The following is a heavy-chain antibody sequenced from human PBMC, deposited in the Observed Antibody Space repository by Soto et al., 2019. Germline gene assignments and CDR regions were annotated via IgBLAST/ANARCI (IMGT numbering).Heavy chain of an antibody. J-gene: IGHJ2*01. CDR3: AKGFSSSWYWYFDL. Sequence: PGGSLRLSCAASGFTFSSYGMHWVRQAPGKGLEWVSGISGSGGRTYYADSVKGRFTISRDNSKNTLYLQMNSLRAEDRAVYYCAKGFSSSWYWYFDLWGRGTLVTVSS. CDR1: GFTFSSYG. D-gene: IGHD6-13*01. CDR2: ISGSGGRT. V-gene: IGHV3-23*01.